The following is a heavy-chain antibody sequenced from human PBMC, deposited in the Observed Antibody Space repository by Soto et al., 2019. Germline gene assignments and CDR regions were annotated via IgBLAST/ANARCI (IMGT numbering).Heavy chain of an antibody. CDR3: ASGITYYYGSGSYGFEY. CDR2: IYYSGNT. Sequence: SETLSLTCTVSGASISSDGYYWSWIRQHPGRGLDCVGYIYYSGNTYYSPSLKSRLTVSLDTSKNQFSLELSSVTAADTAMYYCASGITYYYGSGSYGFEYWGHGTPVTVSS. J-gene: IGHJ4*01. CDR1: GASISSDGYY. V-gene: IGHV4-31*03. D-gene: IGHD3-10*01.